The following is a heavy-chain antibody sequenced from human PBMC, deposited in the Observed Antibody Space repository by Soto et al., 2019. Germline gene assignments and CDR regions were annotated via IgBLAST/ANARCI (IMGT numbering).Heavy chain of an antibody. J-gene: IGHJ3*02. CDR2: IYYSGRT. Sequence: PSETLSLTCPVSGDSISLYYWTWIRQPPGKGLEWIGYIYYSGRTNYNPSLKSRVTISVDTSKNQFSLKLSSVTAADTAVYYCARAYCSGGSCYSYAFDIWGQGTMVTVSS. CDR3: ARAYCSGGSCYSYAFDI. D-gene: IGHD2-15*01. CDR1: GDSISLYY. V-gene: IGHV4-59*01.